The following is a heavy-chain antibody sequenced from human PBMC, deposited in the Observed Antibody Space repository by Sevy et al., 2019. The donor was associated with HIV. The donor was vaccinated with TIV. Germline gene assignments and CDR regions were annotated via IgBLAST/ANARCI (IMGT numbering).Heavy chain of an antibody. J-gene: IGHJ6*02. CDR1: GFTFSTYA. Sequence: GGSLRLSCAASGFTFSTYAMSWVRQTPGKGLQWVSVISDSGGSTYYADSVHGRFTISRDNSKDTMYLQVNSLRAEDTAVYYCARRPDLGIVIRTVVMDVWGQGTTVTVSS. CDR3: ARRPDLGIVIRTVVMDV. CDR2: ISDSGGST. D-gene: IGHD3-3*01. V-gene: IGHV3-23*01.